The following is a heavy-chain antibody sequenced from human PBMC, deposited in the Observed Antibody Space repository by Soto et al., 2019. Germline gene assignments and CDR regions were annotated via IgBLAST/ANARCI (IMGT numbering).Heavy chain of an antibody. CDR1: GGSIISCGYS. V-gene: IGHV4-30-2*01. Sequence: SETLSLTCAVSGGSIISCGYSWIWIRQPPGKGLEWIGYIYHSGSTYYNPSLKSRVTISVDRSKNQFSLKLSSVTAADTAVYYCACLGGDAYYFDYWGQGTLVTVSS. J-gene: IGHJ4*02. CDR3: ACLGGDAYYFDY. D-gene: IGHD2-21*02. CDR2: IYHSGST.